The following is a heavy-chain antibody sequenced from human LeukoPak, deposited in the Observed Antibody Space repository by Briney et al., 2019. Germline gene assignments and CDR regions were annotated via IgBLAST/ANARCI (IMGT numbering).Heavy chain of an antibody. CDR1: GFAFSSYS. CDR2: INVSPAYI. D-gene: IGHD7-27*01. Sequence: GESLRLSCAASGFAFSSYSMSWVRQAPGKGLEWVSSINVSPAYISYADSVKGRFTISRDNAKNSLYLQVNSLRAEDTAVYFCARDLNWGAGALDIWAKGQWSPSLQ. CDR3: ARDLNWGAGALDI. J-gene: IGHJ3*02. V-gene: IGHV3-21*01.